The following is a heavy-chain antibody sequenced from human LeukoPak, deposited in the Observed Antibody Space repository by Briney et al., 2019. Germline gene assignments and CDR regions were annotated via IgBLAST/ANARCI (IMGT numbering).Heavy chain of an antibody. V-gene: IGHV3-23*01. D-gene: IGHD3-10*01. CDR1: GFTFDNFA. J-gene: IGHJ4*02. CDR3: ARELFDFDY. CDR2: ITGSGGST. Sequence: PGGSLRLSCAPSGFTFDNFAMTWVRQPPGKGLEWVSEITGSGGSTYYADSVKGRFTISRDNSKNTLYLQMNSLRAEDTAIYYCARELFDFDYWGQGTLVTVSS.